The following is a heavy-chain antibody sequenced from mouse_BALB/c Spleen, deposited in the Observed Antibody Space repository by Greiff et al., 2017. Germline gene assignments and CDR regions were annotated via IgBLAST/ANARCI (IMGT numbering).Heavy chain of an antibody. CDR1: GYTFTSYV. CDR2: INPYNDGT. D-gene: IGHD2-4*01. J-gene: IGHJ3*01. Sequence: VQLKESGPELVKPGASVKMSCKASGYTFTSYVMHWVKQKPGQGLEWIGYINPYNDGTKYNEKFKGKATLTSDKSSSTAYMELSSLTSEDSAVYYCARSEDYDEGAWFAYWGQGTLVTVSA. V-gene: IGHV1-14*01. CDR3: ARSEDYDEGAWFAY.